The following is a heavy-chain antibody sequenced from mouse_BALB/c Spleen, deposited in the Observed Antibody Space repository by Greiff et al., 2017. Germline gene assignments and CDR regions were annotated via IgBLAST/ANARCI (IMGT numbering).Heavy chain of an antibody. CDR1: GYSITSDYA. CDR2: ISYSRST. V-gene: IGHV3-2*02. D-gene: IGHD4-1*01. Sequence: EVKLVESGPGLVKPSQSLSLTCTVTGYSITSDYAWNWIRQFPGNKLEWMGYISYSRSTSYNPSLKSRISITRDTSKNQFFLQLNSVTTEDTATYYCARSLTGTWYFDVWGAGTTVTVSS. J-gene: IGHJ1*01. CDR3: ARSLTGTWYFDV.